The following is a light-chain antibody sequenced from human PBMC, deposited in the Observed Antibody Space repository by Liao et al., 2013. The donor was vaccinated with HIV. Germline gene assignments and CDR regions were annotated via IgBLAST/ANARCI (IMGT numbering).Light chain of an antibody. Sequence: SYELTQPPSVSVARGKTARIPCGGDSVGSETVHWYQQKPGQAPVLLINRDSDLPSGTLERFSDSKSGNTATLTITRVEAGDEADYYCQMWDYTTDHWVFGGG. CDR3: QMWDYTTDHWV. CDR1: SVGSET. V-gene: IGLV3-21*04. CDR2: RDS. J-gene: IGLJ3*02.